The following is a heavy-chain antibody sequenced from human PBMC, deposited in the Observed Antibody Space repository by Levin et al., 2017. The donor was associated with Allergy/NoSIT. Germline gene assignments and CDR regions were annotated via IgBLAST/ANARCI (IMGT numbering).Heavy chain of an antibody. J-gene: IGHJ3*02. Sequence: GGSLRLSCAASGFTFSSYWMHWVRQAPGKGLVWVSRISSDGSTTSHADFVKGRFIISRDNAKNTLYLQMNSLRAEDTAVYYCATNGIAVAATDAFDIWGPGTMVTVSS. CDR3: ATNGIAVAATDAFDI. D-gene: IGHD6-19*01. CDR2: ISSDGSTT. V-gene: IGHV3-74*01. CDR1: GFTFSSYW.